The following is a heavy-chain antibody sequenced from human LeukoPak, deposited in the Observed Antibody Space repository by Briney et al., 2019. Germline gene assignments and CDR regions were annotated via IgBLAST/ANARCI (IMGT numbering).Heavy chain of an antibody. CDR1: GFTFSSYA. CDR2: ISYDGSNK. V-gene: IGHV3-30-3*01. Sequence: GGSLRLSCAASGFTFSSYAMHWVRQAPGKGLEWVAVISYDGSNKYYADSVKGRFTISRDNSKNTLYLQMNSLRAEDTAVYYCARAAVAAAGVDAFDIWGQGTMVTVSS. J-gene: IGHJ3*02. D-gene: IGHD6-13*01. CDR3: ARAAVAAAGVDAFDI.